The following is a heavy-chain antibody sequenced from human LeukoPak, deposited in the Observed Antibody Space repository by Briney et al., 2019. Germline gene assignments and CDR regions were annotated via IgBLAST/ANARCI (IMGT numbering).Heavy chain of an antibody. CDR1: GFTFNDYA. J-gene: IGHJ4*02. Sequence: GGSLRLSCAASGFTFNDYAMNWVRQAPGKGLEWVSGIVHSGYNAYYADTVQGRFIITRDNSKRTVYLQMNSLRAEDTAVYYCARDAGGIWFGESHRYYFDYWGQGTLVTVSS. V-gene: IGHV3-23*01. CDR3: ARDAGGIWFGESHRYYFDY. D-gene: IGHD3-10*01. CDR2: IVHSGYNA.